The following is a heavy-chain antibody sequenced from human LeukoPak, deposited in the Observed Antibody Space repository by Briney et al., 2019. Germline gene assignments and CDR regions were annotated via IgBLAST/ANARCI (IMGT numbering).Heavy chain of an antibody. J-gene: IGHJ3*02. D-gene: IGHD3-22*01. CDR2: IYTSGST. CDR3: ARESGYDSSGYAFDI. Sequence: SETLSLTCTVSGASISSYYWSWIRQPAGKGLEWIERIYTSGSTNYNPSLKSRVTMSVDTSKNQFSLKLSSVTAADTAVYYCARESGYDSSGYAFDIWGQGTMVTVSS. V-gene: IGHV4-4*07. CDR1: GASISSYY.